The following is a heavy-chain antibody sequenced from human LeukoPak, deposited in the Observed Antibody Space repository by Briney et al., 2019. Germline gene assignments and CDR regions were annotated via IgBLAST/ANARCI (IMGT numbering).Heavy chain of an antibody. CDR1: GGSISSGGYY. J-gene: IGHJ4*02. V-gene: IGHV4-31*03. CDR3: ARDGTLGPHSFDY. Sequence: SETLSLTCTVSGGSISSGGYYWSWIRQHPGKGLEWIGYIYYSGSTYYNPSLKSRVTISVDTSKNQFSLKLSSVTAADTAVYYCARDGTLGPHSFDYWGQGTPVTVSS. CDR2: IYYSGST.